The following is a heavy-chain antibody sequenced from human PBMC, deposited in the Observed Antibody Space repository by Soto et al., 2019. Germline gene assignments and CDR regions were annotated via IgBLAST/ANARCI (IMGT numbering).Heavy chain of an antibody. CDR1: GGSISSSSYY. V-gene: IGHV4-39*01. Sequence: SETLSLTCTVSGGSISSSSYYWGWIRQPPGKGLEWIGSIYYSGSTYYNPSLKSRVTISVDTSKNQFSLKLSSVTAADTAVYYCARRPHLTETDPFVYWGQGTLVTVSS. CDR2: IYYSGST. D-gene: IGHD3-9*01. J-gene: IGHJ4*02. CDR3: ARRPHLTETDPFVY.